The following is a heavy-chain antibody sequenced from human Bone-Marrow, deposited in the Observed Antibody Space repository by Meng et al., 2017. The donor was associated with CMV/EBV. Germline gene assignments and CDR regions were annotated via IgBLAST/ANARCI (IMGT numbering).Heavy chain of an antibody. J-gene: IGHJ3*02. V-gene: IGHV1-2*02. CDR2: ISPNNGGT. Sequence: ASVKVSCKASGYTFTDYRMHWVRQAPGQGLEWMGWISPNNGGTNYVQKFQGRVIMTRDTSINTAYLQLNSLTFDDTAVYYCASKLYYDFWSAYRGAEGVDPFNIWGQGTAVTFSS. CDR1: GYTFTDYR. CDR3: ASKLYYDFWSAYRGAEGVDPFNI. D-gene: IGHD3-3*01.